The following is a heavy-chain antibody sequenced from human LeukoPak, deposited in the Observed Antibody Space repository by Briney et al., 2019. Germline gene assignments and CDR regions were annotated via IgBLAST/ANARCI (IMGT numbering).Heavy chain of an antibody. V-gene: IGHV1-46*01. Sequence: ASVKVSCKASGYTFTSYYMHWVRQAPGQGLEWMGIINPSGGSTSYAQKFQGRVTMTRDTSTSTVYMELSSLRSEDTAVYYCVRSASGIEIDYWGQGTLVTVSS. J-gene: IGHJ4*02. CDR2: INPSGGST. CDR3: VRSASGIEIDY. CDR1: GYTFTSYY. D-gene: IGHD6-13*01.